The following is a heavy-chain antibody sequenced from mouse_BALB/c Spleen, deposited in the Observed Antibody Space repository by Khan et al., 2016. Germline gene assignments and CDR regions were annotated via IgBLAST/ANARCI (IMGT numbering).Heavy chain of an antibody. D-gene: IGHD1-2*01. CDR2: IRYSGST. V-gene: IGHV3-2*02. CDR3: ARGPTAVYAVDY. Sequence: EVQLQESGPGLVKPSQSLSLTCTVTGYSITSDYAWNWIRQFPGNKLEWMGYIRYSGSTSYNPSLKSRISITRDTYKKQFFLQLKSVTTEDTATYYWARGPTAVYAVDYWGQGTSVTVSS. J-gene: IGHJ4*01. CDR1: GYSITSDYA.